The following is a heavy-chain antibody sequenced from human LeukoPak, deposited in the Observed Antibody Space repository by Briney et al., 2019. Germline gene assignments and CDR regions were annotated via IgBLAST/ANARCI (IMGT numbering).Heavy chain of an antibody. V-gene: IGHV4-30-2*01. CDR2: IYHSGST. CDR3: ARGQWFRAF. Sequence: PSETLSLTCAVSGGSISSGGYSWSWIRQPPGKGLEWIGYIYHSGSTYYNPSLKSRVTISVDRSKNQFSLKMNSVTAADTAVYYCARGQWFRAFWSQGTPVTVSS. CDR1: GGSISSGGYS. D-gene: IGHD3-10*01. J-gene: IGHJ4*02.